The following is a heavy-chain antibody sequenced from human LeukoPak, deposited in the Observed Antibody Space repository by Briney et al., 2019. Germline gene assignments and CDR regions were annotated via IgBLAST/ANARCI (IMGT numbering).Heavy chain of an antibody. CDR3: ARALGPDAPVATRYFHH. V-gene: IGHV3-30*01. CDR1: GFTFSSYA. CDR2: TGADGINE. J-gene: IGHJ1*01. Sequence: GGSLRLSCAASGFTFSSYAMHWVRQAPGKGLEWVAVTGADGINEYYGDSVKGRFTISRDNSRNTLYLQMNSLTPEDTAVYHCARALGPDAPVATRYFHHWGQGTLVTVSS. D-gene: IGHD2-2*01.